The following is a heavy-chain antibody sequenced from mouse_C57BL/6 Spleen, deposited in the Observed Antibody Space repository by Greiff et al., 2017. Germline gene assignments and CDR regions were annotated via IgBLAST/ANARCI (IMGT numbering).Heavy chain of an antibody. CDR2: LLPYSGST. CDR1: GYTFTSYW. CDR3: AKGRLGLDY. D-gene: IGHD4-1*01. V-gene: IGHV1-64*01. J-gene: IGHJ2*01. Sequence: QVQLQQPGADLVKPGASVTLSCTASGYTFTSYWMHWVKQRPGQGLEWIGLLLPYSGSTYYTAMFKSMATLTVDKSSSTAYMQLSSLTSEDSAVYYCAKGRLGLDYWGQGTTLTVSS.